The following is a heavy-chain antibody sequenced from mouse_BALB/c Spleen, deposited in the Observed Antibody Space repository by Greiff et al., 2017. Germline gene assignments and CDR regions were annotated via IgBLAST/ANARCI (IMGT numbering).Heavy chain of an antibody. V-gene: IGHV3-1*02. J-gene: IGHJ3*01. CDR3: ARGELGPWFAY. CDR2: IHYSGST. D-gene: IGHD3-1*01. CDR1: GYSITSGYS. Sequence: EVKVEESGPDLVKPSQSLSLTCTVTGYSITSGYSWHWFRQFPGNKREWLGYIHYSGSTNYNPSLKSRISITRDTSKNKFFLQLNSVTTEDTATYYCARGELGPWFAYWGQGTLVTVSA.